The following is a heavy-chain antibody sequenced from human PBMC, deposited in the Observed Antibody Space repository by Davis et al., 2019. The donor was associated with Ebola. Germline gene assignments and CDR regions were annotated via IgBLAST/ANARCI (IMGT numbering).Heavy chain of an antibody. Sequence: GESLKISCAASGFTFSDYYMSWIRQAPGKGLEWVSYISGEGRTIYYADSVKGRFTISKDDSKNTVYLQMNSLTGDDTAMYYCARREKVGASRGHFVHWGQGTLVTVSS. J-gene: IGHJ4*02. CDR3: ARREKVGASRGHFVH. CDR1: GFTFSDYY. V-gene: IGHV3-11*04. CDR2: ISGEGRTI. D-gene: IGHD1-26*01.